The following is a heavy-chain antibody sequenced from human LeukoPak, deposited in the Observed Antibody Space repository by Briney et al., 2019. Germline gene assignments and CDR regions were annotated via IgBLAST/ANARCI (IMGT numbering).Heavy chain of an antibody. CDR3: ASGSQGYSNFGYNY. V-gene: IGHV4-30-4*08. J-gene: IGHJ4*02. Sequence: SQTLSLTCTVSGGSISSGGYYWSWIRQPPGKGLEWIGYIYYSGSTYYNPSLKSRVTISVDTSKNQFSLKLSSVTAADTAVYYCASGSQGYSNFGYNYWGQGTLVTVSS. CDR1: GGSISSGGYY. D-gene: IGHD4-11*01. CDR2: IYYSGST.